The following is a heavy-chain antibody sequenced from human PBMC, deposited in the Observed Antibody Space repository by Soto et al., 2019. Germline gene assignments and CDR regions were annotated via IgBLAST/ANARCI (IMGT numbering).Heavy chain of an antibody. Sequence: QVQLVESGGGVVQPGRSLRLSCAASGFTFSSYGMHWVRQAPGKGLEWVAVISYDGSNKYYADSVKGRFTISRDNSKNTLYLQMNSLRAEDTAVYYCAKEALGYWGQGTLVTVSS. J-gene: IGHJ4*02. CDR2: ISYDGSNK. CDR1: GFTFSSYG. CDR3: AKEALGY. V-gene: IGHV3-30*18. D-gene: IGHD6-6*01.